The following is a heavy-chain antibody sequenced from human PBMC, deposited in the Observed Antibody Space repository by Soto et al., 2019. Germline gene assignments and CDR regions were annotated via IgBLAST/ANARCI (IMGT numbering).Heavy chain of an antibody. CDR2: IYYSGST. J-gene: IGHJ5*02. CDR1: GGSISSGGYY. D-gene: IGHD5-18*01. Sequence: QVQLQESGSGLVKPSQTLSLTCTVSGGSISSGGYYWSWIRQHPGKGLEWIGYIYYSGSTYYNPSLKSRVTISVDTSKNQFSLKLSSVTAADTAVYYCARVWGADTAMVGNWFDPWGQGTLVTVSS. V-gene: IGHV4-31*03. CDR3: ARVWGADTAMVGNWFDP.